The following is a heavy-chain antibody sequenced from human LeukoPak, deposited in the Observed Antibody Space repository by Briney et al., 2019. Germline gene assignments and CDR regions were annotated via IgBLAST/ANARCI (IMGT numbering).Heavy chain of an antibody. Sequence: SRTLSLTCTVSGGSISSGGYYWSWIRQHPEKGLEWIGYIYYSGSTYYNPSLKSRVTISVDTSKNQFSLKLSSVTAADTAVYYCARNYEGEPNWFDPWGQGTLVTVSS. V-gene: IGHV4-31*03. D-gene: IGHD3-3*01. CDR2: IYYSGST. CDR1: GGSISSGGYY. J-gene: IGHJ5*02. CDR3: ARNYEGEPNWFDP.